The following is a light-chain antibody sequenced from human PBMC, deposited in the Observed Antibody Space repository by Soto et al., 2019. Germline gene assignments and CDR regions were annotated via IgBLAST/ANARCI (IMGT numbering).Light chain of an antibody. V-gene: IGKV3-15*01. CDR3: QQYNNWPPP. CDR2: VAS. CDR1: QRVGGN. J-gene: IGKJ3*01. Sequence: EIVMTQSPATLSVSPGERATLSCRASQRVGGNFAWYRHKPGQAPRLLIYVASTRATGIPARFSGSGSGTEFTLTISSLQAEDFAVYYCQQYNNWPPPFRPGTKVDIK.